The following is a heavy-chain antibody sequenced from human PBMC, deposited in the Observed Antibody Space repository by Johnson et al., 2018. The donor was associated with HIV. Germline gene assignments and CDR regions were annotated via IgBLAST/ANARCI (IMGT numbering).Heavy chain of an antibody. CDR1: GFTFRSYG. D-gene: IGHD3-3*01. CDR2: IYSDGST. V-gene: IGHV3-NL1*01. CDR3: ASRGVFRWNAFDI. Sequence: QVQLVESGGGVVQPGRSLRLSCVASGFTFRSYGMHWVRQAPGKGLEWVSVIYSDGSTYYADSVQGRFTVSRDNSQNLLYLKLSSLRAEDTAVYYCASRGVFRWNAFDIWGQGTMVTVSS. J-gene: IGHJ3*02.